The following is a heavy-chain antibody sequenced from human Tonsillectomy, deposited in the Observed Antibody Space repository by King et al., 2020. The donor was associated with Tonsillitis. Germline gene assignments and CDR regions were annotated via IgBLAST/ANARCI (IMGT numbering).Heavy chain of an antibody. CDR1: GFTFSSYW. V-gene: IGHV3-74*01. D-gene: IGHD4-17*01. CDR2: IDNDGSST. CDR3: AREGDYGDYGY. Sequence: DVQLVESGGGLVQPGGSLRLSCAASGFTFSSYWMHWVRQAPGKGLVWVSRIDNDGSSTDYADSVKGRFTISRDNAKNTLYLQMNSLRAEDTAVYYCAREGDYGDYGYWGQGTLVTVSS. J-gene: IGHJ4*02.